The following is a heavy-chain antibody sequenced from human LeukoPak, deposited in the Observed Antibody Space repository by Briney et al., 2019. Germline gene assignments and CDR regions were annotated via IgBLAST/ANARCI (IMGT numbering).Heavy chain of an antibody. CDR2: IYYSGST. J-gene: IGHJ4*02. CDR1: GGSISIGDYY. D-gene: IGHD1-26*01. CDR3: ARSIVGATGDY. V-gene: IGHV4-30-4*08. Sequence: SETLSLTCTVSGGSISIGDYYWSWIRQPPGKGLEWIGYIYYSGSTYYNPSLKSRVTISVDTSKNQFSLKLSSVTAADTAVYYCARSIVGATGDYWGQGTLVTVSS.